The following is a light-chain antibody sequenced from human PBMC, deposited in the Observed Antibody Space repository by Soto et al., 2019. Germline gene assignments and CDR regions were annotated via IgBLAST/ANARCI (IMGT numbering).Light chain of an antibody. V-gene: IGLV2-23*02. Sequence: QSALTQPASVSGSPGQSIAISCSGTNSDVGSDKYVSWFQHHPGKAPKLMIYEVSKRPSGVSDRFSGSKSGNTASLTISGLQAEDEGYYYCCSYSSSTTDVLFGGGTKLTVL. CDR2: EVS. CDR1: NSDVGSDKY. J-gene: IGLJ2*01. CDR3: CSYSSSTTDVL.